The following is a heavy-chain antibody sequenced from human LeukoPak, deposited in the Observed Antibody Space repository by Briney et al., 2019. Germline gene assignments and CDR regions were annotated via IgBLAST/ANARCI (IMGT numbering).Heavy chain of an antibody. D-gene: IGHD1-14*01. CDR1: GFTFTGNY. CDR3: VRDTGL. J-gene: IGHJ4*02. CDR2: IYSGGGT. Sequence: PGGSLRLSCAASGFTFTGNYMSWARQAPGKGLEWVSVIYSGGGTYYSDSVKGRFTISSRNSKNTLYLQMNILRAENTAVYYCVRDTGLWGQGTLDSVS. V-gene: IGHV3-53*01.